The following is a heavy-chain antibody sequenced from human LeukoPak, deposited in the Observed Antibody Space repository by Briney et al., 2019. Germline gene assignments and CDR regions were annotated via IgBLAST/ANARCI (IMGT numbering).Heavy chain of an antibody. D-gene: IGHD1-7*01. Sequence: ASVKVSCKASGYTFTDYYMHWVRQAPGQGLEWMGWINPNSGGTNYAQKFQGRVTMTRDTSISTAYMELSSLRSEDTAVYYCATVGSAELRDFDYWGQGTLVTVSS. CDR2: INPNSGGT. V-gene: IGHV1-2*02. J-gene: IGHJ4*02. CDR1: GYTFTDYY. CDR3: ATVGSAELRDFDY.